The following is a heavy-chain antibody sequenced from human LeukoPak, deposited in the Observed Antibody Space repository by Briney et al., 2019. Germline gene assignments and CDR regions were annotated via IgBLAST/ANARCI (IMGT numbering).Heavy chain of an antibody. CDR3: ARGGSTYFQH. J-gene: IGHJ1*01. V-gene: IGHV3-74*01. CDR1: GFTFSSYW. Sequence: PGGSLRLSCVASGFTFSSYWMHWVRQAPGKGLVWVSRIHSDGSSTNYADSVKGRHTISIDNAKNTIFLQMDSLRVEDTAVYYCARGGSTYFQHWGQGPLVTVSS. D-gene: IGHD5/OR15-5a*01. CDR2: IHSDGSST.